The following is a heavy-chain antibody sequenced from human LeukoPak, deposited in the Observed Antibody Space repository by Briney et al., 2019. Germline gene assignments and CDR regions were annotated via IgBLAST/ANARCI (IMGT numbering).Heavy chain of an antibody. J-gene: IGHJ4*02. CDR1: GGSISSYY. V-gene: IGHV4-59*01. CDR3: ARDFGSSGALDY. Sequence: SETLSLTCTVSGGSISSYYWSWIRQPPGEGLEWIGYIYYSGSANYNPSLKSRVTISVDTSKIQFSLRLSSVTAADTAVYYCARDFGSSGALDYWGQGTQVTVSS. CDR2: IYYSGSA. D-gene: IGHD3-3*01.